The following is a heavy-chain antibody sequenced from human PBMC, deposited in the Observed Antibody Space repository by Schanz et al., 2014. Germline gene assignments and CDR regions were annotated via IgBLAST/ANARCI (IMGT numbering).Heavy chain of an antibody. Sequence: EMQLLESGGGLIQPGGSLRLSCAASGFTFSTHAMSWVRQAPGKGLEWVSSISGDHRNTFYADSVKGRFTISRDNSKNTLYLQMNSLRAEDTAIYYCAKDPRGDKNDRAYYFDYWGQGTLVSVSS. D-gene: IGHD3-10*01. CDR1: GFTFSTHA. CDR3: AKDPRGDKNDRAYYFDY. CDR2: ISGDHRNT. V-gene: IGHV3-23*01. J-gene: IGHJ4*02.